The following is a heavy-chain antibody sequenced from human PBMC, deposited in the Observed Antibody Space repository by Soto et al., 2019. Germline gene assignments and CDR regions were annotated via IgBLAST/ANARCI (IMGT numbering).Heavy chain of an antibody. CDR1: GGSISSYY. Sequence: PSETLSLTCTVSGGSISSYYWSWIRQPPGKGLEWIGYIYYSGSTNYNPSLKSRVTISVDTSKNQFSLKLSSVTAADTAVYYCARHAINYDFWSGYYTFDPWGQGTLVTAPQ. D-gene: IGHD3-3*01. J-gene: IGHJ5*02. CDR2: IYYSGST. CDR3: ARHAINYDFWSGYYTFDP. V-gene: IGHV4-59*08.